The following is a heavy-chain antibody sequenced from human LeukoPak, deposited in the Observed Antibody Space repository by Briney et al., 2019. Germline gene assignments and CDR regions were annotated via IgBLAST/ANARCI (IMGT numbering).Heavy chain of an antibody. D-gene: IGHD6-13*01. Sequence: SETLSLTCAVYGGSISGYYWSWIRKPPGKGLEWIAEIHHSGSTKYNPSLKSRVAKSVDTSKNQFSLKLTSVTAADTAVYYCARGSVGLAAAGTFDYWGQGTLVAVSS. CDR3: ARGSVGLAAAGTFDY. J-gene: IGHJ4*02. V-gene: IGHV4-34*01. CDR2: IHHSGST. CDR1: GGSISGYY.